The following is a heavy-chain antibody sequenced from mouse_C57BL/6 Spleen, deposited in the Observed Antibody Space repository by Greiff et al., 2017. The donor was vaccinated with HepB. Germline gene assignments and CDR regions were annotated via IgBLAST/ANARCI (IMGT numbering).Heavy chain of an antibody. V-gene: IGHV5-4*01. CDR1: GFTFSSYA. D-gene: IGHD2-2*01. CDR2: ISDGGSYT. CDR3: ARDKGSTMVTTDAMDY. J-gene: IGHJ4*01. Sequence: EVQLVESGGGLVKPGGSLKLSCAASGFTFSSYAMSWVRQTPEKRLEWVATISDGGSYTYYPDNVKGRFTISRDNAKNNLYLQMSHLKSEDTAMYYCARDKGSTMVTTDAMDYWGQGTSVTVSS.